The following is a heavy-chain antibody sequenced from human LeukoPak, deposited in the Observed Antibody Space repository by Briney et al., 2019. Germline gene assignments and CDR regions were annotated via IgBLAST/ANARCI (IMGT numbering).Heavy chain of an antibody. D-gene: IGHD3-10*01. J-gene: IGHJ4*02. CDR2: IYYSGST. V-gene: IGHV4-59*08. CDR1: GGSISSYY. CDR3: ARGGPYGAHPADY. Sequence: PSETLTLTCTVSGGSISSYYWSWSRQPPGKGLEWIGYIYYSGSTNYNPSLKSRVTISVDTSKNQFSLKLSSVTAADTAVYYCARGGPYGAHPADYWGQGTLVTVSS.